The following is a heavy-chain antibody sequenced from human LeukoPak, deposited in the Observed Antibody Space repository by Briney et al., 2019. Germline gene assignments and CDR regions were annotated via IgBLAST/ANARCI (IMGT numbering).Heavy chain of an antibody. CDR1: GFTFSSSA. D-gene: IGHD2-2*01. CDR2: ISFDGSNK. CDR3: ARDPEYQLLYYFDY. V-gene: IGHV3-30-3*01. J-gene: IGHJ4*02. Sequence: GGSLRLSCTASGFTFSSSAMHWVRQAPGKGLEWVAVISFDGSNKYYADSVKGRFTISRDNSKNTLYLQMNSLRAEDMAVYYCARDPEYQLLYYFDYWGQGTLVTVSS.